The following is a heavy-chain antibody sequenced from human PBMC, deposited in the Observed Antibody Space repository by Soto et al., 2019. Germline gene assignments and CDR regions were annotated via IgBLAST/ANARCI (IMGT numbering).Heavy chain of an antibody. J-gene: IGHJ6*02. CDR3: AREWGLLPYYVMNV. V-gene: IGHV4-61*03. D-gene: IGHD7-27*01. CDR1: GDSVTSGSYY. CDR2: ISYTWRT. Sequence: SDTLSLTCIVSGDSVTSGSYYWTWLRQPPGKGLEWIGYISYTWRTKYNPSLQSRVTISVDTSKNDFSLNLSSVTAADTAVYFCAREWGLLPYYVMNVWGHGTAVTVSS.